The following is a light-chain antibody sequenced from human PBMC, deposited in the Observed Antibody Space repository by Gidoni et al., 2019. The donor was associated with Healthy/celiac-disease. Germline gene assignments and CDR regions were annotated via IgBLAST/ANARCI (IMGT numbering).Light chain of an antibody. CDR2: GAS. Sequence: EIVLTQSPGTLSLSPGERATLSCRASQSVSSSYLAWYQQKPGQAPRLLIYGASSRATGILDRFSGSGSGTDFTLTISRLEPEDFAVYYCQQYGRFFGGGTKVEIK. CDR1: QSVSSSY. J-gene: IGKJ4*01. CDR3: QQYGRF. V-gene: IGKV3-20*01.